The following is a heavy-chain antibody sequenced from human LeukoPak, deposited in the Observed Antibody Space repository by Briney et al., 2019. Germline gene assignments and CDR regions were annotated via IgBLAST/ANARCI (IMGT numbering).Heavy chain of an antibody. Sequence: GESLKISCKGSGYTFAMYWIAWVRQMPGKGLEWMGTICPGDSYIAYSPSFQGQVTISVDKSINTAYLQWSSLKASDTAIYYCARHGELYYYIDVWGKGTTVTISS. CDR1: GYTFAMYW. V-gene: IGHV5-51*01. CDR2: ICPGDSYI. CDR3: ARHGELYYYIDV. J-gene: IGHJ6*03. D-gene: IGHD2/OR15-2a*01.